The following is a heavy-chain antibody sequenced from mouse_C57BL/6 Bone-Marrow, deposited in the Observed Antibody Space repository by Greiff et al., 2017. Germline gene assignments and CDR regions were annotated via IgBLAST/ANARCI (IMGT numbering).Heavy chain of an antibody. Sequence: EVKLVESGGDLVKPGGSLKLSCAASGFTFSSYGMSWVRQTPDKRLEWVATISSGGSYTYYPDSVKGRFTISRDNAKHTLYLQMSSLKSEDTAMYYCARHPFFSYGGQGTTLTVSS. V-gene: IGHV5-6*01. CDR1: GFTFSSYG. CDR2: ISSGGSYT. CDR3: ARHPFFSY. J-gene: IGHJ2*01.